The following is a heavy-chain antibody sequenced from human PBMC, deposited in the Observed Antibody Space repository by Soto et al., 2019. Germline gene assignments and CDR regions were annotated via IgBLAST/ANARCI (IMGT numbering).Heavy chain of an antibody. V-gene: IGHV4-34*01. CDR1: CGSFSGYY. CDR2: INHSGST. Sequence: SETLSLTCAVYCGSFSGYYWSWIRQPPGKGLEWIGEINHSGSTNYNPSLKSRVTISVDTSKNQFSLKLSSVTAADTAVYYCARDFIRITIFGVAPYGMDVWGQGTTVTVSS. J-gene: IGHJ6*02. CDR3: ARDFIRITIFGVAPYGMDV. D-gene: IGHD3-3*01.